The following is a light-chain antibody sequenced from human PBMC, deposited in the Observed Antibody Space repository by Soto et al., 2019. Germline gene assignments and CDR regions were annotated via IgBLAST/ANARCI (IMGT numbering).Light chain of an antibody. Sequence: EVVLTQSPATLSVSPGDRATLSCRASQSVSSNLAWYQQKPGQAPRLLIYGASTRATGIPARFSGSGSGTDFTLTISRLEPEDFAVYYCQQHGSSPITFGQGTRLEIK. CDR3: QQHGSSPIT. CDR1: QSVSSN. V-gene: IGKV3-20*01. CDR2: GAS. J-gene: IGKJ5*01.